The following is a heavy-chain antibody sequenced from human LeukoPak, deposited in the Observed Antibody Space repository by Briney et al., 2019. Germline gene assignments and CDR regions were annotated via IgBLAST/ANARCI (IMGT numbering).Heavy chain of an antibody. Sequence: SQTLPLTCAVSGGSISSSHWWSWVRQPPGKGLEWIGEIHHGGSDNYNPSLRSRVTISVDKSKNLFSLNLSSVTAADTAIYYCARDSERFYFDYWGQGTLVTVSS. J-gene: IGHJ4*02. V-gene: IGHV4-4*02. CDR2: IHHGGSD. CDR3: ARDSERFYFDY. D-gene: IGHD1-26*01. CDR1: GGSISSSHW.